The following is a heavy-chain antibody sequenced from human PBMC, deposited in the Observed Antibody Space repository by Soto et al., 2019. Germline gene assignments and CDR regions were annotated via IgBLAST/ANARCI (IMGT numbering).Heavy chain of an antibody. J-gene: IGHJ5*02. CDR1: GYTFTSYG. V-gene: IGHV1-18*04. CDR3: ARDLGYCSSTSCRPFDP. D-gene: IGHD2-2*01. Sequence: ASVKVSCKASGYTFTSYGISWVRQAPGQGLEWMGWISAYNGNTNYAQKLQGRVTMTTDTSTNTAYMELRSLRSDDTAVYYCARDLGYCSSTSCRPFDPCGQGTLVTVSS. CDR2: ISAYNGNT.